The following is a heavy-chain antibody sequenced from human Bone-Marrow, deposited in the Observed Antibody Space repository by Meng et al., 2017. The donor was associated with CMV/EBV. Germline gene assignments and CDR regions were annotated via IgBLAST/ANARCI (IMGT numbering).Heavy chain of an antibody. CDR3: ARDGIYCSSTSCYISGGMDV. CDR2: ISYDGSNK. J-gene: IGHJ6*02. D-gene: IGHD2-2*02. Sequence: GESLKISCAASGFTFSSYAMHWVRQAPGKGLEWVAVISYDGSNKYYADSVKGRFTISRDNSKNTLYLQMNSLRAEDTAVYYCARDGIYCSSTSCYISGGMDVWGQGTTVTVYS. CDR1: GFTFSSYA. V-gene: IGHV3-30*04.